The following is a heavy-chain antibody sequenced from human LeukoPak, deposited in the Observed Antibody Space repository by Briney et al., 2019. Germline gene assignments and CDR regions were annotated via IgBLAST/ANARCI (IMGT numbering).Heavy chain of an antibody. J-gene: IGHJ4*02. D-gene: IGHD3-3*01. CDR1: VYTFTGYY. Sequence: ASVKVSCKACVYTFTGYYMHWVRQDPGQGLEWMGRMHPNSGDTHYPQTFQGRVTLTRDTSISTAYMELSRLRSDDTAVYYCAREGDFWNWGQGTLVTVSS. CDR2: MHPNSGDT. V-gene: IGHV1-2*06. CDR3: AREGDFWN.